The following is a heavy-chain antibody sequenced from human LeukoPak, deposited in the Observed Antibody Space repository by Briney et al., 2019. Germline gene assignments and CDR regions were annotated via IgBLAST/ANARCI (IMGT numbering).Heavy chain of an antibody. CDR2: ISSSSSTI. CDR3: ARAGAVAAIY. J-gene: IGHJ4*02. CDR1: GFTFTNAW. V-gene: IGHV3-48*01. D-gene: IGHD6-19*01. Sequence: QAGGSLRLSCVDSGFTFTNAWMSWVRQAPGKGLEWVSYISSSSSTIYYADSVKGRFTISRDNAKNSLYLQMNSLRAEDTAVYYCARAGAVAAIYWGQGTLVTVSS.